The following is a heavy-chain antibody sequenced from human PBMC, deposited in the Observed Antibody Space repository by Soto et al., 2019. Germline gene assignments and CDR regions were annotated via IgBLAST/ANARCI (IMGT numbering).Heavy chain of an antibody. V-gene: IGHV4-31*03. CDR1: GVPISRGGFY. CDR2: LHYSGST. D-gene: IGHD2-15*01. CDR3: ERVVCSGSSCQEGY. Sequence: TLSLTCTVSGVPISRGGFYLRWIRQHPGKALEWIGYLHYSGSTYYNPSLGSRVTISEDTSKKQFSLKLSSVTAADAAVYYCERVVCSGSSCQEGYWGQGTLVTVSS. J-gene: IGHJ4*02.